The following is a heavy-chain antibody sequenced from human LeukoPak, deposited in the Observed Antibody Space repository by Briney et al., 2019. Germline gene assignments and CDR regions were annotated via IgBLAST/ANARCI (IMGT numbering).Heavy chain of an antibody. D-gene: IGHD3-3*02. CDR2: ISYDGSNK. V-gene: IGHV3-30*18. J-gene: IGHJ4*02. CDR3: AKDAIFGVVLDYFDY. CDR1: GFTFDDYG. Sequence: GGSLRLSCAASGFTFDDYGMSWVRQAPCKGLEWVAVISYDGSNKYYAESVKGRFTISRDNSKNTLYLQMDGLRAEDTAVYYCAKDAIFGVVLDYFDYWGQGTLVTVSS.